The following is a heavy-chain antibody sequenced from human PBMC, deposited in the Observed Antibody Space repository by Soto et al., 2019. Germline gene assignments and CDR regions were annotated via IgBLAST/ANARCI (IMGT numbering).Heavy chain of an antibody. CDR3: AKEGAIAVAAPFDY. V-gene: IGHV3-30*18. CDR1: GFTFSSYG. CDR2: ISYDGSNK. D-gene: IGHD6-19*01. J-gene: IGHJ4*02. Sequence: GGSLRLSCAASGFTFSSYGMHWVRQAPGKGLEWVAVISYDGSNKYYADSVKGRFTISRDNSKNTLYLQMNSLRAEDTAVYYCAKEGAIAVAAPFDYWGQGTLVTVSS.